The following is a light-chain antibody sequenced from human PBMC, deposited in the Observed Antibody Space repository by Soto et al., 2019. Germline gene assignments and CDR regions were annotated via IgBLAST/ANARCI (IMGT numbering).Light chain of an antibody. V-gene: IGLV1-44*01. CDR1: RSNIGSNT. Sequence: QSVLTQPPSASGTPGQRVTISCSGSRSNIGSNTVSWYQQLPGTAPKLLIYGINQRPSGVPDRFSGSTSGTSASLAIRGLQSEDEANYYCATWDDSLSGSVEFGGGTKLTVL. CDR3: ATWDDSLSGSVE. J-gene: IGLJ2*01. CDR2: GIN.